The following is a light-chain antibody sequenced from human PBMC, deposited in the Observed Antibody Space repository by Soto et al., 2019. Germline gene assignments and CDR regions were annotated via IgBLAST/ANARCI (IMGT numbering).Light chain of an antibody. CDR3: QQYNSYPWT. CDR1: QSISTW. CDR2: KAS. V-gene: IGKV1-5*03. J-gene: IGKJ1*01. Sequence: DIQMTQSPSPLSASVGDRVTISCRASQSISTWLAWYQQKPGKAPKLLIYKASTLEVGVPSRFSGSGSGTEFTLTINTLQPADFATYYCQQYNSYPWTFGQGTRV.